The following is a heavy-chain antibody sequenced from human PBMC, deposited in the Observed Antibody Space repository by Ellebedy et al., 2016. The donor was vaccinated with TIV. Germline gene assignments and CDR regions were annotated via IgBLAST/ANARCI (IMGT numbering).Heavy chain of an antibody. J-gene: IGHJ5*02. CDR1: GYTFTSHG. CDR3: ALLGYCSSTSCYDS. V-gene: IGHV1-18*01. CDR2: ISAYNGNT. D-gene: IGHD2-2*01. Sequence: AASVKVSCKASGYTFTSHGISWVRQAPGQGLEWMGWISAYNGNTSYAQKLQGRVTMTRDTSTSTVYMELSSLRSEDTAVYYCALLGYCSSTSCYDSWGQGTLVTVSS.